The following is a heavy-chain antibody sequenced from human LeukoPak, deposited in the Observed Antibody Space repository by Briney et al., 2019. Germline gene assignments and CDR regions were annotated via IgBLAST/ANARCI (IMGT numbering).Heavy chain of an antibody. Sequence: PGGSLRLSCAASGFTFSSYSMNWVRQAPGKGLEWVSSISSSSSYIYYADSVKGRFTISRDNSKNTLYLQMNSLRAEDTAVYYCAKDNPVTTRDYWGQGTLVTVSS. V-gene: IGHV3-21*04. CDR1: GFTFSSYS. J-gene: IGHJ4*02. CDR3: AKDNPVTTRDY. D-gene: IGHD4-17*01. CDR2: ISSSSSYI.